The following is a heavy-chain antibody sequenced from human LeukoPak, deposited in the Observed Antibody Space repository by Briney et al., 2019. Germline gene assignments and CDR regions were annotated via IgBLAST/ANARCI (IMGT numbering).Heavy chain of an antibody. Sequence: GGSLRLSCAASGFTFSTYPMNWVRQAPGKGLEWVSYISSRSSTIYYADSVKGRFTISRDNAKNTLYLQMNSLRAEDTAVYYCASSKDPHSSSWSSYDYWGQGTLVTVSS. D-gene: IGHD6-13*01. CDR1: GFTFSTYP. CDR2: ISSRSSTI. J-gene: IGHJ4*02. V-gene: IGHV3-48*01. CDR3: ASSKDPHSSSWSSYDY.